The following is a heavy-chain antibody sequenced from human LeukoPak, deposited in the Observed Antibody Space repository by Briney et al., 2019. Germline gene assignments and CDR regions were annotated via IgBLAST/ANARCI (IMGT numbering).Heavy chain of an antibody. V-gene: IGHV1-18*01. CDR2: ISAYNSNT. J-gene: IGHJ4*02. Sequence: ASVKVSCKASGYTFTNYGITWVRQAPGQGLEWVGWISAYNSNTVYAQIVQGRVTMTTDASTTTAYMELRSLRSDDTAVYYCARDVWSSRLTIDFDHWGQGTLVTVSS. CDR3: ARDVWSSRLTIDFDH. D-gene: IGHD2-8*02. CDR1: GYTFTNYG.